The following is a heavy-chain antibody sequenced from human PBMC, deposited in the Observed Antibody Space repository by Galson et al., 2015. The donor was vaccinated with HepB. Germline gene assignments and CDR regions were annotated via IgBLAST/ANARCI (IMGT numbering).Heavy chain of an antibody. CDR1: GGSISSYY. Sequence: LSLTCTVSGGSISSYYWSWIRQPPGKGLEWIGYIYYSGSTNYNPSLKSRVTISVDTSKNQFSLKLSSVTAADTAVYYCARGITIFGVVIQSRFDPWGQGTLVTVSS. CDR3: ARGITIFGVVIQSRFDP. D-gene: IGHD3-3*01. CDR2: IYYSGST. J-gene: IGHJ5*02. V-gene: IGHV4-59*01.